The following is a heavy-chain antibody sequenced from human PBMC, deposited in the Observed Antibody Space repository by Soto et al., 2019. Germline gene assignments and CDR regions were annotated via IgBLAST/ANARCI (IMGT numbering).Heavy chain of an antibody. D-gene: IGHD6-19*01. Sequence: SETLSLPXAVYGGSFSGYYWSWIRQPPGKGLEWSGESNHGGSTNYNPSLKSRVTRSVDTSKNQFSLKLSSVTAADTAVYYCARGGLVLDYWGQGTLVTVSS. CDR2: SNHGGST. V-gene: IGHV4-34*01. CDR1: GGSFSGYY. CDR3: ARGGLVLDY. J-gene: IGHJ4*02.